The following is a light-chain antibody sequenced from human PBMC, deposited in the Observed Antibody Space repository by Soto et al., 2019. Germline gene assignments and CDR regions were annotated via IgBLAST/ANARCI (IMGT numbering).Light chain of an antibody. CDR3: MQSIQLPIP. CDR2: EVS. Sequence: EIVMTQSPLSLSVTPGQSASMSCKSSQSLLQSDGKTYLFWYLQKPGQPPQLLTYEVSRRLSGVPDRISGSGSGTDFTLKISRVEAVDVGVYYCMQSIQLPIPFGQGTRLEIK. CDR1: QSLLQSDGKTY. V-gene: IGKV2D-29*01. J-gene: IGKJ5*01.